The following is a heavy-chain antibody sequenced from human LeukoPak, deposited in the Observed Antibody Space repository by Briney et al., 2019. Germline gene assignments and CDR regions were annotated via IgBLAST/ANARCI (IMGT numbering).Heavy chain of an antibody. V-gene: IGHV1-2*02. Sequence: GASVKVSCKTSGYTFTGYYMHWVRQAPGQGLEWMGWINPNSGGTNYAQKFQARVTMTRDTSSSTAYMELRNLRSDDTAVYYCARAATVTAESAFGYWGQGTLVTVSS. J-gene: IGHJ4*02. D-gene: IGHD4-17*01. CDR2: INPNSGGT. CDR3: ARAATVTAESAFGY. CDR1: GYTFTGYY.